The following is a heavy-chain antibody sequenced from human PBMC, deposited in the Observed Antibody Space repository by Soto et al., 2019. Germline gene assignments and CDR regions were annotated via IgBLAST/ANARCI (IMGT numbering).Heavy chain of an antibody. V-gene: IGHV1-2*04. CDR1: GYTFTGYY. J-gene: IGHJ3*02. Sequence: ASVKVSCKASGYTFTGYYMHWVRQAPGQGLEWMGWINPNRGGTNYAQKFQGWVTMTRDTSISTAYMELSRLRSDDTAVYYCARGSLTVAGPVDAFDIWGQGTMVTVSS. CDR3: ARGSLTVAGPVDAFDI. CDR2: INPNRGGT. D-gene: IGHD6-19*01.